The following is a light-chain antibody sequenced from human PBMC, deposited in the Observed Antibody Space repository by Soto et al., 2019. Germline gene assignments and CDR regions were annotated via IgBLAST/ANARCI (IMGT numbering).Light chain of an antibody. V-gene: IGKV3-20*01. Sequence: ETVLTQSPGTLSLSPGERATLSCRASQSVTNSYLAWFQQKPGQAPRLLIFGALSRATGIPDRFSGSGSGTDFTLTISRLEPEGFAVYYCQQYATSPWTFGQGTKVEVK. CDR2: GAL. J-gene: IGKJ1*01. CDR1: QSVTNSY. CDR3: QQYATSPWT.